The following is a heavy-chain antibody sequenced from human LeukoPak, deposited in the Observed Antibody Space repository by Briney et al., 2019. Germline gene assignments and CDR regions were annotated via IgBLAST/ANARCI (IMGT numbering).Heavy chain of an antibody. V-gene: IGHV3-33*01. CDR2: IWYDGSNK. D-gene: IGHD1-26*01. J-gene: IGHJ6*03. CDR3: ARQGSYYYYYYMDV. CDR1: GFTFSSYG. Sequence: PGGSLRLSCAASGFTFSSYGIDWVRQAPGKGLEWVAVIWYDGSNKYYADSVKGRFTISRDNSKNTLYLQMNSLRAEDTAVYYCARQGSYYYYYYMDVWGKGTTVTVSS.